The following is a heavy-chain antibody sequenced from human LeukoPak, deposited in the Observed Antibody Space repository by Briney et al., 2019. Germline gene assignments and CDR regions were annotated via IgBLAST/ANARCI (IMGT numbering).Heavy chain of an antibody. Sequence: SETLSLTCTVSGGSISSYYWSWIRQPPGKGLEWIGYVFYSRSTSYIPSLKSRVTISVDTSKNQFSLKLNSVTAADTAVYYCAALSSIAELGEFDPWGQGTLVTVSS. J-gene: IGHJ5*02. V-gene: IGHV4-59*01. CDR2: VFYSRST. CDR3: AALSSIAELGEFDP. D-gene: IGHD6-6*01. CDR1: GGSISSYY.